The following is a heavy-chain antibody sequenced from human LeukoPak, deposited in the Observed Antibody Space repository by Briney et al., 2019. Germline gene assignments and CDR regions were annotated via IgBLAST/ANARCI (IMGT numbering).Heavy chain of an antibody. CDR2: INHSGST. V-gene: IGHV4-34*01. D-gene: IGHD3-10*01. J-gene: IGHJ4*02. CDR1: GGSFSGYY. CDR3: ARLRESGSYLGYFDY. Sequence: SSETLSLTCAVYGGSFSGYYWSWIRQPPGKGLEWIGEINHSGSTNYNPSLKSRVTISVDTSKNQFSLKLSSVTAADTAVYYCARLRESGSYLGYFDYWGQGTLVTVSS.